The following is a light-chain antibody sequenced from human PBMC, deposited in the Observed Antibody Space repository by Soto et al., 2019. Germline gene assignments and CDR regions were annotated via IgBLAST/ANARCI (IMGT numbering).Light chain of an antibody. Sequence: DIQMTQSPSSLSASVGDGITITCQTSRDNRKYLNWYQQKPGKAAKLLIYDASNLETRVTSRFSGSGSGTAFTFTISSLQSEDIATSYCQQYHTLVSFGGGTKVEIK. CDR1: RDNRKY. CDR2: DAS. CDR3: QQYHTLVS. V-gene: IGKV1-33*01. J-gene: IGKJ4*01.